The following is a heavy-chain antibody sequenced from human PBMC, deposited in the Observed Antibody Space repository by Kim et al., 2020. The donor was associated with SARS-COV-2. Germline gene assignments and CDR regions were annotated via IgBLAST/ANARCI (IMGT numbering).Heavy chain of an antibody. CDR3: AREGGAAAGKGGLNWFDP. Sequence: KGRFTISRDNAKNTLYLQMNSLRAEDTAVYYCAREGGAAAGKGGLNWFDPWGQGTLVTVSS. D-gene: IGHD6-13*01. V-gene: IGHV3-74*01. J-gene: IGHJ5*02.